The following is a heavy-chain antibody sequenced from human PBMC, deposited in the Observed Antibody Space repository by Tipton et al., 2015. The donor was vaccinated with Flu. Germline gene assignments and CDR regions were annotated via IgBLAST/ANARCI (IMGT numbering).Heavy chain of an antibody. D-gene: IGHD4-11*01. V-gene: IGHV4-38-2*01. Sequence: TLSLTCAVSGDSISSDYYWGWIRQFPGKGLEWIGTVSRTGSTIYNPSLKSRVAISIDRSKNQFSLNLKSVTAGDMAVYYCARQDYSNYVSDPKSWFDPWGQGTLVAVSS. CDR2: VSRTGST. CDR3: ARQDYSNYVSDPKSWFDP. J-gene: IGHJ5*02. CDR1: GDSISSDYY.